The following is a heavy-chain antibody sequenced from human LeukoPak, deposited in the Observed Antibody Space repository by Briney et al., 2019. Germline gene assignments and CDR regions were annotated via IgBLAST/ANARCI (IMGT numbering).Heavy chain of an antibody. CDR2: IIPIFGTA. V-gene: IGHV1-69*13. Sequence: SVKVSCTASGGTFSSYAISWVRQAPGQGLEWMGGIIPIFGTANYAEKFRGRVTITADETTSTAYMELSRLKSEDTAVYYCARDSSEFRSLIPHWGQGTLVTVSS. J-gene: IGHJ1*01. D-gene: IGHD2-21*01. CDR3: ARDSSEFRSLIPH. CDR1: GGTFSSYA.